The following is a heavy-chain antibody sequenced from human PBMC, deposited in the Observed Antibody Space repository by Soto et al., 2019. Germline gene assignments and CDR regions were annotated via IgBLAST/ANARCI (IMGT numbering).Heavy chain of an antibody. CDR2: ISASGGST. J-gene: IGHJ4*02. V-gene: IGHV3-23*01. CDR1: GFTFSSYA. D-gene: IGHD2-2*01. Sequence: EVQLLESGGGLVQPGGSLRLSCAASGFTFSSYAMSWVRQAPGKGLEWVSSISASGGSTYYVDSVKGRFTISRDNSKNTLYLQMNSLRVEDTAIYYCANTKSYQLRPFENWGQGTLVTVSS. CDR3: ANTKSYQLRPFEN.